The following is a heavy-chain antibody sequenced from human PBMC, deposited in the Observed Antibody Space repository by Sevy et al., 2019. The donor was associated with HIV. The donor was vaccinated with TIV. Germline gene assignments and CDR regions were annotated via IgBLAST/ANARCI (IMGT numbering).Heavy chain of an antibody. CDR3: AKVAVSGYYNYYYYYMDV. D-gene: IGHD3-22*01. CDR1: GFTFSSYG. CDR2: IWYDGSNK. V-gene: IGHV3-33*06. J-gene: IGHJ6*03. Sequence: GGSLRLSCAASGFTFSSYGMHWVHQAPGKGLERVAVIWYDGSNKYYADSVKGRFTISRDNSKNTLYLQMNSLRAEDTAVYYCAKVAVSGYYNYYYYYMDVWGKGTTVTVSS.